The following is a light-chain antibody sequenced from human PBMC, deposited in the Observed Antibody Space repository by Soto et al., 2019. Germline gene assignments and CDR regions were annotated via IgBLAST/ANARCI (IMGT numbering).Light chain of an antibody. CDR3: QQYGT. J-gene: IGKJ2*02. CDR2: DAS. Sequence: DIQMTQFPSSLSASVGDRVTITCQASQDISNYLNWYQQKPGKAPKLLIYDASNLETGVPSRFSGSGSGTDFTFTISSLQPEDIATYYCQQYGTFGQGTKLEIK. V-gene: IGKV1-33*01. CDR1: QDISNY.